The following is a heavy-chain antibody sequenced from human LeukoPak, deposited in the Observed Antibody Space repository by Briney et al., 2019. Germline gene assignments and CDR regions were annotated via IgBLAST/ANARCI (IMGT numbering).Heavy chain of an antibody. CDR2: IKQDGSEK. J-gene: IGHJ4*02. V-gene: IGHV3-7*01. CDR1: GFTFSSYW. CDR3: ARDPATTVTTYAY. D-gene: IGHD4-17*01. Sequence: GGSLRLSCAASGFTFSSYWMSWVRQAPGKGLEWVANIKQDGSEKYYVDSVKGRFTISRDNAKNSLYLQMNSLRPEDTAVYYCARDPATTVTTYAYWGQGTLVTVSS.